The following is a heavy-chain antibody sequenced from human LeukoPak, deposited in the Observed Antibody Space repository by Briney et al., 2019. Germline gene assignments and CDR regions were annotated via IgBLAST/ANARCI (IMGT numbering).Heavy chain of an antibody. CDR1: GFTVSNTY. Sequence: GGSLRLSCTASGFTVSNTYMSWVRQAPGKGLEWVSAIYSAGSTYYVYSVKGRFTISRDNFKNTLYLQMASLRVEDTAVYYCARLHRRQFTSFDYWGQGTLITVSS. J-gene: IGHJ4*02. CDR2: IYSAGST. V-gene: IGHV3-53*01. CDR3: ARLHRRQFTSFDY. D-gene: IGHD4-11*01.